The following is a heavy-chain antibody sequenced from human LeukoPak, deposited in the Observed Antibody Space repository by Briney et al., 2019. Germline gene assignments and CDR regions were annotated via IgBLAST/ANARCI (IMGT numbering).Heavy chain of an antibody. CDR1: GFTFSGFA. CDR2: ISAGAANK. Sequence: GGSLRLSCAASGFTFSGFAMIWVRQAPGKGLQWVSSISAGAANKYYADSVKGRFTISRDNSKNALYLQMNSLRAEDTAMYYCAKGTAGVGDVGPDYWGQGTLVTVSS. V-gene: IGHV3-23*01. J-gene: IGHJ4*02. D-gene: IGHD3-16*01. CDR3: AKGTAGVGDVGPDY.